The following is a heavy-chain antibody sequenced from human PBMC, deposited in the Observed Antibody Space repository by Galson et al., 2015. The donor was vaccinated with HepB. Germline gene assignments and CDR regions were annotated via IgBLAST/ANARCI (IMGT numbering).Heavy chain of an antibody. CDR2: ISSSSSYI. D-gene: IGHD3-3*01. V-gene: IGHV3-11*06. CDR3: ARDLGPRITIFGVVIIHDYYYGMDV. J-gene: IGHJ6*02. CDR1: GFTFSDYH. Sequence: SLRLSCAASGFTFSDYHMSWIRQAPGKGLGWVSSISSSSSYIYYADSVKGRFTISRDNAKNSLYLQMNSLRAEDTAVYYCARDLGPRITIFGVVIIHDYYYGMDVWGQGTTVTVSS.